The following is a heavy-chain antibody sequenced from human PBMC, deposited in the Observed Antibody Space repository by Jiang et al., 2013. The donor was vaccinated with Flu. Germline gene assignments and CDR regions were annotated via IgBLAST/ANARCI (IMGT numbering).Heavy chain of an antibody. V-gene: IGHV4-39*02. Sequence: GPGLVKPSETLSLTCTVSGGSISSSSYYWGWIRQPPGKGLEWIGSIYYSGSTYYNPSLKSRVTISVDTSKNQFSLKLSSVTAADTAVYYCAREVDMLELGYDYWGQGTLVTVSS. CDR2: IYYSGST. CDR1: GGSISSSSYY. D-gene: IGHD7-27*01. CDR3: AREVDMLELGYDY. J-gene: IGHJ4*02.